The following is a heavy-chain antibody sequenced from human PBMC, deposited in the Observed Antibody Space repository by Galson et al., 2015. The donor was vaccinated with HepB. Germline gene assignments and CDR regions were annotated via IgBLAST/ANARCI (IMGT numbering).Heavy chain of an antibody. J-gene: IGHJ5*02. CDR3: VKEGSWFGGDWFDP. Sequence: SCAGSGFIFRPHAMAWIRQAPGKGLEWVSGINGRGSTRSYSDAVKGRFSISRDNSKDTVFLQMDNLRAEDTAVYYCVKEGSWFGGDWFDPWGQGALVTVS. CDR1: GFIFRPHA. V-gene: IGHV3-23*01. CDR2: INGRGSTR. D-gene: IGHD3-16*01.